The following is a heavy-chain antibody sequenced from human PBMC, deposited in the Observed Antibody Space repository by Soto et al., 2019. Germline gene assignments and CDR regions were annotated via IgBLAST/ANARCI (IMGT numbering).Heavy chain of an antibody. V-gene: IGHV4-59*12. CDR1: GGSISSYY. J-gene: IGHJ5*02. CDR2: IYYSGST. Sequence: SETLSLTCTVPGGSISSYYWSWIRQPPGKGLEWIGYIYYSGSTNYNPSLKSRVTISVDTSKNQFSLKLSSVTAADTAVYYCARAKATRKWFDPWGQGTLVTVSS. CDR3: ARAKATRKWFDP.